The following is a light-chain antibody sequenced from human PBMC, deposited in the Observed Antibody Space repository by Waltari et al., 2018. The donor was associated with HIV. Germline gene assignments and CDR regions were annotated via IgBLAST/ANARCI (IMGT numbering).Light chain of an antibody. CDR2: DAS. CDR3: QQRSNWPPAPT. CDR1: QSVSTY. Sequence: EIVLTQSPATLYLSPRDRATLSCRASQSVSTYLAWYQQRSGQSPRLLIYDASVRATGIPARFSGSGSGTDFTLTISSLDPEDFAVYYCQQRSNWPPAPTFGGGTKVEIK. V-gene: IGKV3-11*01. J-gene: IGKJ4*01.